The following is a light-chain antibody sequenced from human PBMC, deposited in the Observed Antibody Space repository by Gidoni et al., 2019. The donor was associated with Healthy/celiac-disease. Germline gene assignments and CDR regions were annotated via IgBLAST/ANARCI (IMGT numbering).Light chain of an antibody. CDR1: QSVSSSY. V-gene: IGKV3-20*01. J-gene: IGKJ1*01. CDR2: GAS. CDR3: QQYGSSPPT. Sequence: DIVLTPSPGTLSLSPGERATLSCRASQSVSSSYLAWYQQKPGQAPRLLIYGASSRATGIPDRFRGSGSGTDFTLTISRLEPEDFAVYYCQQYGSSPPTFGQGTKVEIK.